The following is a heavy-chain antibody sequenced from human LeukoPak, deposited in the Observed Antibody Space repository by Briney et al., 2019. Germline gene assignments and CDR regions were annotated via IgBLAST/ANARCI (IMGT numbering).Heavy chain of an antibody. J-gene: IGHJ5*02. CDR3: ARVEEYYYGSETKINWFDP. Sequence: GASVKVSCKASGYTSRTYAISWVRQAPGRGLEWMGWISAYTGNTNYIQKLQDRVTMTTDTSTSTAYMELRSLTSDDTAVYYCARVEEYYYGSETKINWFDPWGQGTLVTVSS. V-gene: IGHV1-18*01. CDR1: GYTSRTYA. D-gene: IGHD3-10*01. CDR2: ISAYTGNT.